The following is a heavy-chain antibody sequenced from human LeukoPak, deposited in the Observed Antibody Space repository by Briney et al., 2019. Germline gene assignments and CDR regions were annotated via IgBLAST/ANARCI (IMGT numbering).Heavy chain of an antibody. Sequence: SETLSLTCTVSGGSISTSNYYWSWIRQPPGKGLEWIGEINHSGSTNYNPSLKSRVTISVDTSKNQFSLKLSSVTAADTAVYYCARSAVQRITIFGVVIYGTYFDYWGQGTLVTVSS. J-gene: IGHJ4*02. CDR1: GGSISTSNYY. D-gene: IGHD3-3*01. CDR2: INHSGST. CDR3: ARSAVQRITIFGVVIYGTYFDY. V-gene: IGHV4-39*07.